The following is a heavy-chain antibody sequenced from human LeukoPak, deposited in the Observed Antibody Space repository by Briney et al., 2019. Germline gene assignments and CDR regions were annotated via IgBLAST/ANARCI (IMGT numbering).Heavy chain of an antibody. D-gene: IGHD3-22*01. CDR1: GGSISGYY. V-gene: IGHV4-59*12. J-gene: IGHJ2*01. CDR2: IFYTGST. Sequence: PSETLSLTCTVSGGSISGYYWSWIRQSPGKGLEWIGYIFYTGSTNYNPSLKSRVTMSVDTSKNQFSLKLSSVTAADTAVYYCARASYDSRGRYFDLWGRGTLVTVSS. CDR3: ARASYDSRGRYFDL.